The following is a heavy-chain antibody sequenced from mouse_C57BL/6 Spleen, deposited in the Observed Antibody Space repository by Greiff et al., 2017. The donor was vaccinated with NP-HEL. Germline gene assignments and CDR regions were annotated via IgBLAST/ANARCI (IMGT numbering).Heavy chain of an antibody. V-gene: IGHV1-55*01. D-gene: IGHD1-1*01. CDR2: IYPGSGST. CDR3: AREGITTVASDY. CDR1: GYTFTSYW. J-gene: IGHJ2*01. Sequence: VKLQQPGAELVKPGASVKMSCKASGYTFTSYWITWVKQRPGQGLEWIGDIYPGSGSTNYNEKFKSKATLTVDTSSSTAYMQLSSLTSEDSAVYYCAREGITTVASDYWGQGTTLTVSS.